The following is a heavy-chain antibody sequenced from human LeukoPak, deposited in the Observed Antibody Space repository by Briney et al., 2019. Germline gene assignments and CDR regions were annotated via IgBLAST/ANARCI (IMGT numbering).Heavy chain of an antibody. D-gene: IGHD6-13*01. J-gene: IGHJ4*02. CDR3: AKIGGIAADGTVIFDY. CDR1: GFTFSSYS. CDR2: ISSSSSYI. Sequence: GGSLGLSCAASGFTFSSYSMNWVRQAPGKGLEWVSSISSSSSYIYYADSVKGRFTISRDNSKNTLYLQMNSLRAEDTAVYYCAKIGGIAADGTVIFDYWGQGTLVTVSS. V-gene: IGHV3-21*04.